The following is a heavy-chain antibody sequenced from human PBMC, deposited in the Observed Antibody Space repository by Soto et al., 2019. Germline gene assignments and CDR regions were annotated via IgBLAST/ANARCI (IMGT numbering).Heavy chain of an antibody. CDR2: ISWNSGSI. J-gene: IGHJ6*03. V-gene: IGHV3-9*01. CDR1: GFTFDDYA. D-gene: IGHD6-6*01. CDR3: AKDKGGQLGPPELNYYYYYMDV. Sequence: GGSLRLSCAASGFTFDDYAMHWVRQAPGKGLEWVSGISWNSGSIGYADSVKGRFTISRDNAKNSLYLQMNSLRAEDTALYYCAKDKGGQLGPPELNYYYYYMDVWGKGTTVTVSS.